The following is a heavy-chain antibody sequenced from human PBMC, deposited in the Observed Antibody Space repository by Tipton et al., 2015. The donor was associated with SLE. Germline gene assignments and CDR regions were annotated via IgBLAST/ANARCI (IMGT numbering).Heavy chain of an antibody. CDR1: GGTFSSYA. J-gene: IGHJ3*02. CDR2: IIPIFGTA. Sequence: QVQLVQSGPEVKKPGSSVKVSCKASGGTFSSYAISWVRQAPGQGLEWMGGIIPIFGTANYAQKFQGRVTITADESTSTAYMELSSLRSEDTAVYDCARAVSGSSWYANDAFDIWGQGTMVTVSS. CDR3: ARAVSGSSWYANDAFDI. V-gene: IGHV1-69*01. D-gene: IGHD6-13*01.